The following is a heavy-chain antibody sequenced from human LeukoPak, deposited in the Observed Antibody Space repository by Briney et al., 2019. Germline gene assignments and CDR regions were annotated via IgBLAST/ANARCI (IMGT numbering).Heavy chain of an antibody. D-gene: IGHD6-13*01. CDR1: GFTFSSYA. CDR2: ISGSGGST. V-gene: IGHV3-23*01. J-gene: IGHJ3*02. Sequence: GGSLRLSCAASGFTFSSYAMSWVRQAPGKGLEWVLGISGSGGSTYYADSVKGRFTISRDNSKNTLYLQMSSLRAEDTAVYYCAKDDSSSWYDAFDIWGQGTMVTVSS. CDR3: AKDDSSSWYDAFDI.